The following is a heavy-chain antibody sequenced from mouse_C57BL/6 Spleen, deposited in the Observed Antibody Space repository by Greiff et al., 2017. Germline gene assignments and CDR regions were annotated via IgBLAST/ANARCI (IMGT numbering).Heavy chain of an antibody. J-gene: IGHJ4*01. V-gene: IGHV1-82*01. D-gene: IGHD2-4*01. CDR3: ARGEDYDYDEFMDY. CDR1: GYAFSSSW. CDR2: IYPGDGGT. Sequence: QVQLKESGPELVKPGASVKISCKASGYAFSSSWMNWVKQRPGKGLEWIGRIYPGDGGTNYNGKFKGKATLTADKSSSTAYMQLSSLTSEDSAVYFCARGEDYDYDEFMDYWGQGTSVTVSS.